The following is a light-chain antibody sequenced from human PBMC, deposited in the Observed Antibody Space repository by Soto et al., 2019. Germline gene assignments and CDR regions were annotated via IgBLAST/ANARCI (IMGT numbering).Light chain of an antibody. Sequence: EIVLTQSPATLSLSPGERATLSCRASQSVSSNLAWYQQKPGQAPRLLIYGASTRATGIPARFSGSGSGTGFTLTISSLQPDDFATYYCQRANSFPITFGQGTRLEIK. V-gene: IGKV3-15*01. CDR1: QSVSSN. CDR2: GAS. CDR3: QRANSFPIT. J-gene: IGKJ5*01.